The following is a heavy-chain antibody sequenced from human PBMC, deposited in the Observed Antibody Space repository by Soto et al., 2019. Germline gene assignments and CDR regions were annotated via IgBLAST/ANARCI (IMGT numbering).Heavy chain of an antibody. J-gene: IGHJ4*02. D-gene: IGHD3-3*01. CDR2: VKHSGNI. CDR3: ARDPKALRFLEWPSY. Sequence: SETLSLTCAVYGGSFIGYYWGWFRHLPGKGLEWIGEVKHSGNINYNPSLKTRLTVSVDTSKNQFSLKLSSMTAAETAMYYCARDPKALRFLEWPSYWGQGTLVTVSS. V-gene: IGHV4-34*01. CDR1: GGSFIGYY.